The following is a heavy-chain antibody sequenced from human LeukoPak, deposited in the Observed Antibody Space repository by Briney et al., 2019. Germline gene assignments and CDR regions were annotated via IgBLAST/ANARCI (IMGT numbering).Heavy chain of an antibody. D-gene: IGHD2-2*01. V-gene: IGHV4-61*02. Sequence: SQTLSLTCTVSGGSISSGSYYWSWIRQPAGKGLEWIGRIYTSGSTNYNPSLKSRVTISVDTSKNQFSLKLSSVTAADTAVYYCARVVPAAMGGGNFDYWGQGTLVTVSS. J-gene: IGHJ4*02. CDR2: IYTSGST. CDR3: ARVVPAAMGGGNFDY. CDR1: GGSISSGSYY.